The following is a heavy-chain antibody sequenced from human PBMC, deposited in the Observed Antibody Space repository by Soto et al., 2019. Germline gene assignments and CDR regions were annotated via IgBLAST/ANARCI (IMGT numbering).Heavy chain of an antibody. CDR2: IYYSVST. J-gene: IGHJ6*02. CDR3: ARSERYCSSSSCYPYYYVMAF. Sequence: PSETLSLTCTVSGGSISSGGYYGSWILHHPGKGLEWIGYIYYSVSTYYNPSLKSRVTISVDTSTNQFSLKLSSVTAADTAVDYCARSERYCSSSSCYPYYYVMAFSGQGTSVTGSS. CDR1: GGSISSGGYY. D-gene: IGHD2-2*01. V-gene: IGHV4-31*03.